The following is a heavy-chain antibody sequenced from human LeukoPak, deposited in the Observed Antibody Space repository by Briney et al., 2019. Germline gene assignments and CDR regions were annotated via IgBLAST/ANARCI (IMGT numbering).Heavy chain of an antibody. Sequence: ETLSLTCTDSGGSISSYYWSWIRQPPGKGLEWIGYIYYSGSTNYNPSLKSRVTISVDTSKNQFSLKLSSVTAADTAVYYCASSSADYYYYGMDVWGQGTTVTVSS. D-gene: IGHD3-10*01. V-gene: IGHV4-59*01. CDR3: ASSSADYYYYGMDV. CDR2: IYYSGST. CDR1: GGSISSYY. J-gene: IGHJ6*02.